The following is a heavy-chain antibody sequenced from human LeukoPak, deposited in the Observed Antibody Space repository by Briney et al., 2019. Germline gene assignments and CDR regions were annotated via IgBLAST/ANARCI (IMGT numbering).Heavy chain of an antibody. CDR1: GFTFGNYN. D-gene: IGHD2-8*01. CDR3: ARELRAFDI. Sequence: GGSLRLSCAASGFTFGNYNMNWVRQAPGKGLEWVSYISSSASTIYYADSVKGRFTISRDNAKNSLYLQMNSLRDEDTAVYYCARELRAFDIWGQGTMVTVSS. CDR2: ISSSASTI. V-gene: IGHV3-48*02. J-gene: IGHJ3*02.